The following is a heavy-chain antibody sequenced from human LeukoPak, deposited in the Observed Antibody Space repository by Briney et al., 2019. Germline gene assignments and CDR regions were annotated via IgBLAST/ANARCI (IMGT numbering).Heavy chain of an antibody. CDR1: GGSFSGYY. CDR2: INHSGST. V-gene: IGHV4-34*01. J-gene: IGHJ4*02. CDR3: ARAFYDSSGYYSL. D-gene: IGHD3-22*01. Sequence: SETLSLTCAVYGGSFSGYYWSWIRQPPGKGLEWIGEINHSGSTNYNPSLKSRVTISVDTSKNQFSLKLSSVTAADTAVYYCARAFYDSSGYYSLWGQGTLVTVSS.